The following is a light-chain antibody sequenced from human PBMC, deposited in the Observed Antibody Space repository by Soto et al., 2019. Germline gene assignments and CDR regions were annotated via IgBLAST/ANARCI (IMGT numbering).Light chain of an antibody. CDR1: SNDVGGYNY. V-gene: IGLV2-8*01. CDR2: EVS. CDR3: GSCEGCNSLYV. Sequence: QSVLTQPPSASGSPGQSVTISCTGTSNDVGGYNYVSWYRQHPGKAPKLMVYEVSKRPSGVPDRFSGSKSGNTASLTVSGLQAEEEADYYCGSCEGCNSLYVFGSGT. J-gene: IGLJ1*01.